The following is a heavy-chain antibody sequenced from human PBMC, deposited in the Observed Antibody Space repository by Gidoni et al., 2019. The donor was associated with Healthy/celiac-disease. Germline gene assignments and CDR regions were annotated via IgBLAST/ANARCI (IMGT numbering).Heavy chain of an antibody. V-gene: IGHV4-34*01. D-gene: IGHD3-10*01. J-gene: IGHJ4*02. Sequence: QVQLQQWGAGLLKPSETLSLTCAVYGGSFSGYYWSWIRQPPGKGLEWIGEINHSGSTNYNPSLKRRVTISVDTSKNQFSLKLSSVTAADTAVYYCARGGITMVRGVRPHDYWGQGTLVTVSS. CDR3: ARGGITMVRGVRPHDY. CDR2: INHSGST. CDR1: GGSFSGYY.